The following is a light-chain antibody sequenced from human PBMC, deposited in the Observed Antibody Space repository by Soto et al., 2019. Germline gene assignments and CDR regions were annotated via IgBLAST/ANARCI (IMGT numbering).Light chain of an antibody. Sequence: EVVLTQTPTTLSLSPGERATLSCRASPSVTNFLAWYQQKPGQAPRLLIYGAFNRATGIPARFSGSGSGTDFTLTISSLEPEDSAVYYCQQRNVWPPVTCGQWTRVEI. J-gene: IGKJ5*01. V-gene: IGKV3-11*01. CDR2: GAF. CDR1: PSVTNF. CDR3: QQRNVWPPVT.